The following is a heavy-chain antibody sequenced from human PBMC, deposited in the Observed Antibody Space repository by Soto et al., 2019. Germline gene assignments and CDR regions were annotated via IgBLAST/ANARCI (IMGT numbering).Heavy chain of an antibody. J-gene: IGHJ4*02. Sequence: QVQLVQSGAEVKKPGASVKVSCTASGYTFTSYYMSWVRQAPGQGLEWLGWINPNSGGTNYAQTFQGRVTVTRDTSISTAYIELSRLRSDDTAVYYCARGGSSSLDYWAQGTLVTVSS. CDR1: GYTFTSYY. CDR3: ARGGSSSLDY. V-gene: IGHV1-2*02. CDR2: INPNSGGT. D-gene: IGHD6-6*01.